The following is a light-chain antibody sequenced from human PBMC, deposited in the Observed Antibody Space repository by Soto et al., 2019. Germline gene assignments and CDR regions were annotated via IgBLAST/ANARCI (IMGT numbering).Light chain of an antibody. CDR1: KNDIGVYDF. Sequence: QSVLTQPPSASGSPGQSVTISCTRTKNDIGVYDFVSWYQHHPGKAPRLIIYEVVQRPSGVPDRFSGSKSGNTVSLTVSGLQAADGADYFCKSYAGSKTYVIGSRTTVTVL. CDR3: KSYAGSKTYV. V-gene: IGLV2-8*01. CDR2: EVV. J-gene: IGLJ1*01.